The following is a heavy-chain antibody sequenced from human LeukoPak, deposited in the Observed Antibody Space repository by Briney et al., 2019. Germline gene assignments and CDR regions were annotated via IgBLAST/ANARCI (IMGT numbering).Heavy chain of an antibody. D-gene: IGHD2-15*01. CDR2: IYPGDSET. CDR3: ARPKQYCSGGNCYSEGFFDY. CDR1: GYNFPIYW. V-gene: IGHV5-51*01. J-gene: IGHJ4*02. Sequence: GESLKISCETSGYNFPIYWIAWVRQLPGKGLEWMGIIYPGDSETRYHPSSQGQVTISADKSINTAYLQWSSLKASDTAMYYCARPKQYCSGGNCYSEGFFDYWGQGTLVTVSS.